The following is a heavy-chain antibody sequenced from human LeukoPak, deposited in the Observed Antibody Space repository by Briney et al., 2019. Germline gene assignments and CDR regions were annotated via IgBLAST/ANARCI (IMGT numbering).Heavy chain of an antibody. CDR3: ARGESSGYSTFDY. V-gene: IGHV3-30*04. J-gene: IGHJ4*02. CDR2: ISYDGSNK. Sequence: GGSLRLSCAASGFTFSSYAMHWVRQAPGKGLEWVAVISYDGSNKYYADSVKGRFTISRDNSKNTLYLQMNSLRAEDTAVYYCARGESSGYSTFDYWGQGTLVTVSS. CDR1: GFTFSSYA. D-gene: IGHD3-22*01.